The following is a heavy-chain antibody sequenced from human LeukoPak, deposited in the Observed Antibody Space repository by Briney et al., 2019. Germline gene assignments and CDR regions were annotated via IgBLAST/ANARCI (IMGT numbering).Heavy chain of an antibody. Sequence: ASVKVSCKFSGYTLTELSMHWVRQAPGKGLEWMGGFDPEDGETIYAQKFQGRVTMTEDTSTDTAYMELRSLRSEDTAVYYCATGYEGVSDYWGQGTLVTVSS. V-gene: IGHV1-24*01. CDR1: GYTLTELS. J-gene: IGHJ4*02. CDR2: FDPEDGET. CDR3: ATGYEGVSDY. D-gene: IGHD3-10*01.